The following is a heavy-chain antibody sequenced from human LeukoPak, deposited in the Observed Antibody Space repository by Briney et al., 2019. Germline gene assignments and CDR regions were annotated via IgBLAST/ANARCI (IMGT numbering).Heavy chain of an antibody. CDR2: ISSSSSYI. Sequence: GGSLRLSCAASGFTFSSYSMNWVRQAPGKGLEWVSSISSSSSYIYYADSVKGRFTISRDNSKNTLYLQMNSLRAEDTAVYYCAKDLGEYCSSTSCYGDGFDYWGQGTLVTVSS. D-gene: IGHD2-2*01. V-gene: IGHV3-21*01. CDR3: AKDLGEYCSSTSCYGDGFDY. CDR1: GFTFSSYS. J-gene: IGHJ4*02.